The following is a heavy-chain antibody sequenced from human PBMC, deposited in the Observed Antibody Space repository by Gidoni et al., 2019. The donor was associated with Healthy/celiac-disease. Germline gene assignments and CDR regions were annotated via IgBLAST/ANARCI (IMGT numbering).Heavy chain of an antibody. CDR3: VKDLTYDFWSGYNRYYYGMDV. Sequence: EVQLVESGGGLVQPGGSLRLSCSASGFTFSSYAMQWVRKAPGKGLEYVSAISSNGGSTYYADSVKGRFTISRDNSKNTLYLQMSSLRAEDTAVYYCVKDLTYDFWSGYNRYYYGMDVWGQGTTVTVSS. CDR1: GFTFSSYA. J-gene: IGHJ6*02. CDR2: ISSNGGST. V-gene: IGHV3-64D*06. D-gene: IGHD3-3*01.